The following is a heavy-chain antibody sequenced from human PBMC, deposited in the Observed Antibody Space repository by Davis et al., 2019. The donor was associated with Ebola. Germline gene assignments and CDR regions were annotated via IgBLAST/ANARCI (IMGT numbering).Heavy chain of an antibody. CDR3: ARDPGNYYYGSGSLDY. Sequence: ASVKVSCKASGYTFTSYGISWVRQAPGQGLEWMGWISAYNGNTNYAQKLQGRVTMTTDTSTSTAYMELRSLRSDDTAVYYCARDPGNYYYGSGSLDYWGQGTLVTVSS. J-gene: IGHJ4*02. D-gene: IGHD3-10*01. V-gene: IGHV1-18*04. CDR2: ISAYNGNT. CDR1: GYTFTSYG.